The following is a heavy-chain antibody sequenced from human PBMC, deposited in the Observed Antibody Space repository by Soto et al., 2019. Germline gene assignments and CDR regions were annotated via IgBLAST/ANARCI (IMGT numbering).Heavy chain of an antibody. Sequence: QVQLVQSGAEVKKPGASVKVSCKTSGYIFTAYSMHWVRQAPGQGLEWMGVVNPSGGSAHYAQSFEGRVTSTRYTSTSTFYMELSSLRSEDTAVYYCAREENCRGGTCYSEYIHHWGQGTLVTDSS. J-gene: IGHJ1*01. D-gene: IGHD2-15*01. CDR2: VNPSGGSA. CDR3: AREENCRGGTCYSEYIHH. V-gene: IGHV1-46*01. CDR1: GYIFTAYS.